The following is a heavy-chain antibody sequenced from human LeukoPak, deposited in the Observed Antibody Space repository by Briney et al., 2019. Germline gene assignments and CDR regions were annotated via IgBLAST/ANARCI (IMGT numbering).Heavy chain of an antibody. CDR3: ARGGYSYGWDFDL. CDR1: GYTFTGYY. Sequence: ASVKVSCKASGYTFTGYYMHWARQAPGQGLEWMGWINPNSGGTNYAQKFQGRVTMTRDTSISTAYMELSRLRSDDTAVYYCARGGYSYGWDFDLWGRGTLVTVSS. CDR2: INPNSGGT. J-gene: IGHJ2*01. D-gene: IGHD5-18*01. V-gene: IGHV1-2*02.